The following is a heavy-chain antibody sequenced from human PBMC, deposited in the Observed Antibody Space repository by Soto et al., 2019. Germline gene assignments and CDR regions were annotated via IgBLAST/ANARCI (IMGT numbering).Heavy chain of an antibody. CDR2: IIPIFGTA. J-gene: IGHJ6*02. D-gene: IGHD3-10*01. V-gene: IGHV1-69*13. CDR3: AALKRGRYGMDV. Sequence: SVKVSCKASGGTFSSYAISWLRQAPGQGLEWMGGIIPIFGTANYAQKFQGRVTITADESTSTAYMELSSLRSEDTAVYYCAALKRGRYGMDVWGQGTTVTVSS. CDR1: GGTFSSYA.